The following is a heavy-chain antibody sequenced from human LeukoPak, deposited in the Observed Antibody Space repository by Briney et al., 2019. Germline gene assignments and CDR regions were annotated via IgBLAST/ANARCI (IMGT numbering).Heavy chain of an antibody. CDR1: GFIFSDYS. J-gene: IGHJ4*02. D-gene: IGHD3-3*01. CDR3: ARVSHGDFDFWSGYRSLDY. Sequence: PGGSLRLSCAASGFIFSDYSMHWVRQAPGKELEWVSSISSRGSNIYYADSMKGRFTISRDNAKNSLYLQMNSLRAADTAVYYCARVSHGDFDFWSGYRSLDYWGQGTLVTVSS. V-gene: IGHV3-21*01. CDR2: ISSRGSNI.